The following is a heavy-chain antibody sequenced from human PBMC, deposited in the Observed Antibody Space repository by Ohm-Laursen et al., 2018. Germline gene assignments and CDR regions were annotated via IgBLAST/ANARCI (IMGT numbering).Heavy chain of an antibody. J-gene: IGHJ6*02. CDR3: ARDQVVPAAISGMDV. CDR1: GFTFSSYS. CDR2: ISSSSYI. V-gene: IGHV3-21*01. D-gene: IGHD2-2*01. Sequence: GSLRLSCSASGFTFSSYSMNWVRQAPGKGLEWVSSISSSSYIYYADSVKGRFTISRDNAKNSLHLQMNSLRAEDTAVYYCARDQVVPAAISGMDVWGQGTTVTVSS.